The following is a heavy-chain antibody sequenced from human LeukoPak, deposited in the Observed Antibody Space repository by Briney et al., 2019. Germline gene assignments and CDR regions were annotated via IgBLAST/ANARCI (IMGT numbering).Heavy chain of an antibody. Sequence: GASVKVSCKASGGTFSSYAISWVRQAPGQGLEWMGRIIPILGIANYAQKFQGRVTITADKSTSTAYMELSSLRSEDTAVYYCARNLRWLLEDNWGQGTLVTVSS. CDR3: ARNLRWLLEDN. D-gene: IGHD3-22*01. CDR1: GGTFSSYA. J-gene: IGHJ4*02. CDR2: IIPILGIA. V-gene: IGHV1-69*04.